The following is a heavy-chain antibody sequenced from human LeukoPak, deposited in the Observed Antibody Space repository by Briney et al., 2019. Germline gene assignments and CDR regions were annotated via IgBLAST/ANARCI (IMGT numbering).Heavy chain of an antibody. D-gene: IGHD2-21*01. J-gene: IGHJ4*02. CDR2: IYYSGST. CDR1: GGSISSYY. CDR3: ARGDPLPFNY. Sequence: SETLSLTCTVSGGSISSYYWSWIRQPPGKGLEWVGYIYYSGSTNYNPSLKSRVTISVDTSKNQFSLKLRSVTAADTAVYYCARGDPLPFNYWGQGTLVTVSS. V-gene: IGHV4-59*01.